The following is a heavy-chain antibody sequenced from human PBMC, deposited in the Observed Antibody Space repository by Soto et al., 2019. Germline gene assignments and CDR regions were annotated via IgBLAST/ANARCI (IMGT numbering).Heavy chain of an antibody. CDR2: IIHISGTA. CDR1: GGTFSSYA. CDR3: ARSQGSSTSLEIYYYYYYGMDV. Sequence: QVQLVQSGAEVKKPGSSVKVSCKASGGTFSSYAISWVRQAPGQGLEGMGGIIHISGTANYAQKLQGRVTITADESTSTAYMELSSLRSEDTAVYYCARSQGSSTSLEIYYYYYYGMDVWGQGTTVTVSS. V-gene: IGHV1-69*01. D-gene: IGHD2-2*01. J-gene: IGHJ6*02.